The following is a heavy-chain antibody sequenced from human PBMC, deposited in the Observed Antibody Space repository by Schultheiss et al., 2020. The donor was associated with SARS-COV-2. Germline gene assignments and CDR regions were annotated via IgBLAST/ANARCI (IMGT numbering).Heavy chain of an antibody. Sequence: GESLKISCAASGFTFSDYYMSWIRQAPGKGLEWVAVIWYDGSNKYYADSVKGRFTISRDNAKNSLYLQMNSLRAEDTAVYYCAKQKGGFLDWPDYWGQGTLVTVSS. D-gene: IGHD3/OR15-3a*01. CDR3: AKQKGGFLDWPDY. CDR2: IWYDGSNK. CDR1: GFTFSDYY. J-gene: IGHJ4*02. V-gene: IGHV3-33*03.